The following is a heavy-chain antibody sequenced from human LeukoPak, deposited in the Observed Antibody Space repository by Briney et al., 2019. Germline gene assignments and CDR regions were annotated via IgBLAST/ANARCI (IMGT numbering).Heavy chain of an antibody. D-gene: IGHD1-26*01. J-gene: IGHJ4*02. V-gene: IGHV4-59*11. CDR3: ARDLGGIYYDY. Sequence: SETLSLTFTVSDASLIGHHWSWIRPPPAKGREWIGPIHFSGRTNYNPSLRSRVTISVDPSKIQLSLKLSSVPAADTAVYYCARDLGGIYYDYWGQGTLVTVSS. CDR1: DASLIGHH. CDR2: IHFSGRT.